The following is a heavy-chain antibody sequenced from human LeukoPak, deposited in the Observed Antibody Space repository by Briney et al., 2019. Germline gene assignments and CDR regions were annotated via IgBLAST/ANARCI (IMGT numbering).Heavy chain of an antibody. D-gene: IGHD6-19*01. CDR3: ARARSRWNYFDY. V-gene: IGHV4-61*01. J-gene: IGHJ4*02. CDR2: IYYSGST. CDR1: GGSVSSGSYY. Sequence: SETLSLTCTVSGGSVSSGSYYWSWIRQPPGKGLEWIGYIYYSGSTNYNPSLKSRVTISVDTSKNQFSLKLSSVTAADTAVYYCARARSRWNYFDYWGQGSLVIVSS.